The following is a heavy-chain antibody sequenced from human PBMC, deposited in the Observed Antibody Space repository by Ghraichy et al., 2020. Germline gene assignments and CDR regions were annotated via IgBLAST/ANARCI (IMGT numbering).Heavy chain of an antibody. J-gene: IGHJ6*02. CDR2: INPISGGT. D-gene: IGHD6-13*01. Sequence: ASVKVSCKASGYTFTGHYLHWVRQAPGQGLEWMGWINPISGGTNYAQKFQGWVTMTRDTSITTVYMDLSRLTSDDTAVYYCARGGLLGGGYRDVWGQGTTVTVSS. V-gene: IGHV1-2*04. CDR1: GYTFTGHY. CDR3: ARGGLLGGGYRDV.